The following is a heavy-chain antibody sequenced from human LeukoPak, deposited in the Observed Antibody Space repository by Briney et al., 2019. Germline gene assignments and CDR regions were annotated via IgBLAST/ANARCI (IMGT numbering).Heavy chain of an antibody. V-gene: IGHV4-59*08. CDR2: IYYSGST. CDR1: GGSICSYY. J-gene: IGHJ4*02. CDR3: ARWGHTPYYFDY. D-gene: IGHD3-16*01. Sequence: NPSETLSLTCTVSGGSICSYYWSWIRQPPGKGLEWIGYIYYSGSTNYNPSLKSRVTISVDTSKNQFSLKLSSVTAADTAVYYCARWGHTPYYFDYWGQGTLVTVSS.